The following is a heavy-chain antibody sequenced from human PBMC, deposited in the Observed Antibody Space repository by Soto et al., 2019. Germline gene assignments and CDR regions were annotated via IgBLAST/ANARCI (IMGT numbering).Heavy chain of an antibody. CDR3: ARGNLVFDH. Sequence: SETLSLTCTVSGGSMNNYYWSWIRQSPEKGLELIGFIHYTGTTWYNPSLQSRASLLVETSKNQLSLELRSVTAADSAVYYCARGNLVFDHCAQGALVSSPQ. V-gene: IGHV4-59*01. CDR1: GGSMNNYY. CDR2: IHYTGTT. D-gene: IGHD3-9*01. J-gene: IGHJ4*02.